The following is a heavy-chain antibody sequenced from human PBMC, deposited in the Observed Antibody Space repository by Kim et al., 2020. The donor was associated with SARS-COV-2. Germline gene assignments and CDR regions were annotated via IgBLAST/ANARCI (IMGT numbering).Heavy chain of an antibody. CDR2: VYNDGSA. CDR3: ARGSNTYLRV. CDR1: GVSMSSRNHP. D-gene: IGHD2-15*01. Sequence: SETLSLTCTVSGVSMSSRNHPLGWVRQPPGKGLEWIGTVYNDGSAYYSPSLKGRVTISVDTSKNQFFLSVSFVTAEDRAVYYCARGSNTYLRVWGRGILVAVS. J-gene: IGHJ4*01. V-gene: IGHV4-39*01.